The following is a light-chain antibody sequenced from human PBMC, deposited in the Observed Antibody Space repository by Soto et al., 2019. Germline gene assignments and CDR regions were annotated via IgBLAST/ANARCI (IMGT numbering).Light chain of an antibody. CDR2: DVT. CDR1: GSDVGGYNY. Sequence: QSALTQPRSVSGSPGQSVTISCTGTGSDVGGYNYVSWYQQYPDKAPKVMIYDVTKRPAGVPDRFSGSKSGNTASLTISVLQADDEADYYCCSYAGSYTDGFGTGTKLTGL. CDR3: CSYAGSYTDG. J-gene: IGLJ1*01. V-gene: IGLV2-11*01.